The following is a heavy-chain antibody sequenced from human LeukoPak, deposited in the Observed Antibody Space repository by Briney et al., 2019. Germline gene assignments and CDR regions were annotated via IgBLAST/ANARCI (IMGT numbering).Heavy chain of an antibody. J-gene: IGHJ5*02. CDR2: IKQDGSEK. CDR3: TRDESLMEIALNWFDP. V-gene: IGHV3-7*01. Sequence: PGGSLILSCAGSGFRFSSYWMNWVRQAPGKGLEWVANIKQDGSEKNYVDSVKGRFTISRDNAKSSLYLHMSRLRAEDTAVYYCTRDESLMEIALNWFDPWGQGTLVIVSS. CDR1: GFRFSSYW. D-gene: IGHD2-21*01.